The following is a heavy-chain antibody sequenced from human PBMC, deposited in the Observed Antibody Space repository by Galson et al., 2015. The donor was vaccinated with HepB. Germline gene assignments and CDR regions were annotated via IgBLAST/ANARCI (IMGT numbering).Heavy chain of an antibody. CDR1: GFTFDDYA. Sequence: SLRLSCAASGFTFDDYAMHWVRQAPGKGLEWVSGISWSSGSIGYADSVKGRFTISRDNAKNSLYLQMNSLRAEDTALYYCAKDIAAAGNFDYWGQGTLVTVSS. CDR3: AKDIAAAGNFDY. J-gene: IGHJ4*02. D-gene: IGHD6-13*01. CDR2: ISWSSGSI. V-gene: IGHV3-9*01.